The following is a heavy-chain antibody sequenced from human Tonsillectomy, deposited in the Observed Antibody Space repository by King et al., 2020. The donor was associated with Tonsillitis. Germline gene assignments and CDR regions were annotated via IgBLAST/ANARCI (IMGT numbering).Heavy chain of an antibody. J-gene: IGHJ4*02. Sequence: MQLQESGPGLVKPSQTLSLTCTVSGGSISSGDYYWSWIRQPPGKGLEWIGYIYYSGSTYYNPSRKSRVTISVDTSKYQFSLKLSSVTAADTAVYYWARASPRVRGVTFDYWGQGTLVTVSS. CDR3: ARASPRVRGVTFDY. CDR1: GGSISSGDYY. D-gene: IGHD3-10*01. CDR2: IYYSGST. V-gene: IGHV4-30-4*01.